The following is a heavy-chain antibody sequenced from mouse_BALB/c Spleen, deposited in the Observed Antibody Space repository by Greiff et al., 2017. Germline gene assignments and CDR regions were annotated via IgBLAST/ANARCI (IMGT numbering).Heavy chain of an antibody. Sequence: QVQLQQSGAELVRPGSSVKISCKASGYAFSSYWMNWVKQRPGQGLEWIGQIYPGDGDTNYNGKFKGKATLTADKSSSTAYMQLSSLTSEDSAVYFCARPPVVDLWAMDYWGQGTSVTVSS. CDR2: IYPGDGDT. CDR3: ARPPVVDLWAMDY. J-gene: IGHJ4*01. V-gene: IGHV1-80*01. CDR1: GYAFSSYW. D-gene: IGHD1-1*01.